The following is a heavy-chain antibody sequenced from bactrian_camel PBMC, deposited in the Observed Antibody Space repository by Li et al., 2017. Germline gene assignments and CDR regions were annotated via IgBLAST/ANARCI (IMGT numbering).Heavy chain of an antibody. V-gene: IGHV3S60*01. D-gene: IGHD3*01. CDR3: AAVAEGRTVLRGVSMFTLFDSGY. CDR2: IESSGTI. CDR1: GLRYPYFS. Sequence: HVQLVESGGGSVQAGASLTLSCAASGLRYPYFSMAWFRQTPGKEHEGVARIESSGTIEYGDSVKGRFTISKDNAGKTLYLRMNDLTPEDTGMYLCAAVAEGRTVLRGVSMFTLFDSGYWGRGTQVTVS. J-gene: IGHJ6*01.